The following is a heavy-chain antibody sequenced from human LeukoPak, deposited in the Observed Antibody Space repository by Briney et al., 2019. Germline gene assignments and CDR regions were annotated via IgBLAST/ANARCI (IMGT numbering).Heavy chain of an antibody. Sequence: ESGGSLRLSCAASGFTFSNYEMNWVRQAPGKGLEWVSYISGSGNTIHYADSVKGRFTISRDNAKNSLYLQMNSLRADDTAIYYCARESRSVVTRYFQHWGQGTLVTVSS. CDR2: ISGSGNTI. J-gene: IGHJ1*01. V-gene: IGHV3-48*03. CDR3: ARESRSVVTRYFQH. D-gene: IGHD4-23*01. CDR1: GFTFSNYE.